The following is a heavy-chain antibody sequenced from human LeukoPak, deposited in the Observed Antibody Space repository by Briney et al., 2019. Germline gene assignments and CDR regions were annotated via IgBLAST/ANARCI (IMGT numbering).Heavy chain of an antibody. CDR1: GGSISSSSYY. CDR3: ARGLVYDSSGRLDY. Sequence: PSETLSLTCTVSGGSISSSSYYWGWIRQPPGKGLERIGSIYYTGSTYYNPSLKSRVTISVDTSKNQFYLNLSSVTAADTAVYYCARGLVYDSSGRLDYWGQGTLVTVSS. D-gene: IGHD3-22*01. J-gene: IGHJ4*02. CDR2: IYYTGST. V-gene: IGHV4-39*01.